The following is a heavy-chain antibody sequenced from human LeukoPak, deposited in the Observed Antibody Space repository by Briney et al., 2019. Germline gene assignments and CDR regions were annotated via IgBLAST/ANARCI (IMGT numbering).Heavy chain of an antibody. Sequence: GGSLRLSCAVSGFTFSDYYMSWIRQAPGKGLEWVSYISSGGSTISHADSVKGRFTISRDNAENSLYLQMNSLRAEDTAVYYCAKQADSGYDIHFDYWGQGTLVTVSS. CDR2: ISSGGSTI. CDR1: GFTFSDYY. CDR3: AKQADSGYDIHFDY. V-gene: IGHV3-11*01. J-gene: IGHJ4*02. D-gene: IGHD5-12*01.